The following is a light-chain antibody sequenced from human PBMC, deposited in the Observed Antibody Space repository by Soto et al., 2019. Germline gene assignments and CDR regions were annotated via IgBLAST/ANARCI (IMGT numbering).Light chain of an antibody. CDR2: KVS. CDR3: MQGTQGTP. Sequence: DIVMTQSPLSLPVTLGQPASISCRSSQSLVYSYGNTYLNWFQQRPGQSPRRLIYKVSTRDSGVPDRLSGSGSGTDFTLKISRVEAEDVGVYYCMQGTQGTPFRQGTRLEIK. CDR1: QSLVYSYGNTY. V-gene: IGKV2-30*01. J-gene: IGKJ5*01.